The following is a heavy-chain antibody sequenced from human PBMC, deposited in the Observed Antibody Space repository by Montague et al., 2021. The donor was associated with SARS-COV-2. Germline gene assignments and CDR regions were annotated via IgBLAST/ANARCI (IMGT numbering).Heavy chain of an antibody. CDR1: GDSDGVIKPT. J-gene: IGHJ6*02. V-gene: IGHV6-1*01. CDR3: TSGREGNYNVMDV. Sequence: CAISGDSDGVIKPTCNSVRHTSSLGSQRLVRSYHMLKRYNDYAVSVRGRVTINPDTSKNQFSLQLNSVTPEDTAIYYCTSGREGNYNVMDVWGQGTTVTVS. D-gene: IGHD1-1*01. CDR2: SYHMLKRYN.